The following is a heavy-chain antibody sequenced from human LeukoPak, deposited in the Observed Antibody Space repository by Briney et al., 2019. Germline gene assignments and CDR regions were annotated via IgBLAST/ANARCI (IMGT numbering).Heavy chain of an antibody. J-gene: IGHJ3*02. CDR3: ASPGGGSGDDAFDI. D-gene: IGHD3-10*01. Sequence: SETLSLTCTVSGGSISSSSYYWGWIRQLPGNGLEWIGSIYYSGSTYYNPSLKSRVTISVDTSKNQFSLKLSSVTAADTAVYYCASPGGGSGDDAFDIWGQGTMVTVSS. CDR2: IYYSGST. V-gene: IGHV4-39*01. CDR1: GGSISSSSYY.